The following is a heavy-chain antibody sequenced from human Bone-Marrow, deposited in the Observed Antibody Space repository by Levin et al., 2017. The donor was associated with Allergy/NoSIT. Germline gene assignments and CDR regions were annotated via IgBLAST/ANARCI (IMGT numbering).Heavy chain of an antibody. CDR3: VKDGLLNGGWGDYYYYMDV. J-gene: IGHJ6*03. V-gene: IGHV3-64D*06. D-gene: IGHD3-10*01. CDR1: GFTFSSYA. Sequence: GGSLRLSCSASGFTFSSYAMHWVRQAPGKGLEYVSAINNSGGGTYYADSVKGRFTISRDNSNNMLYLQMSSLRAEDTAMYYCVKDGLLNGGWGDYYYYMDVWGKGTTVSVSS. CDR2: INNSGGGT.